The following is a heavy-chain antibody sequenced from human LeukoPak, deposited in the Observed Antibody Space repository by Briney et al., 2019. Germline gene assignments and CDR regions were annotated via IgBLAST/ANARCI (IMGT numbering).Heavy chain of an antibody. D-gene: IGHD2-15*01. CDR2: IRSKPYGGTT. CDR1: GFTFSSYA. J-gene: IGHJ3*02. V-gene: IGHV3-49*03. CDR3: SRTRISGIDGFDI. Sequence: PGGSLRLSCAASGFTFSSYAMNWFRQAPGKGLEWVAFIRSKPYGGTTEYAASVKGRFSISRDDSTSIVYLQMNSLKTEDTALYYCSRTRISGIDGFDIWGQGTMVTVSS.